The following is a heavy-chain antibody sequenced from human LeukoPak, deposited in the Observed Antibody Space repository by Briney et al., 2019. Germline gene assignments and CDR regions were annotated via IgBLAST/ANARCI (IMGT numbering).Heavy chain of an antibody. CDR1: GYTFTGYY. CDR2: INPNSGGT. Sequence: ASVKVSLKASGYTFTGYYMHWVRQAPGQGLDWMGFINPNSGGTNYAQKFQGRVTMTRDTSISTAYMELSRLRSDDTAVYYCARGIQLWLHQYYYYGMDVWGQGTTVTVSS. J-gene: IGHJ6*01. V-gene: IGHV1-2*02. D-gene: IGHD5-18*01. CDR3: ARGIQLWLHQYYYYGMDV.